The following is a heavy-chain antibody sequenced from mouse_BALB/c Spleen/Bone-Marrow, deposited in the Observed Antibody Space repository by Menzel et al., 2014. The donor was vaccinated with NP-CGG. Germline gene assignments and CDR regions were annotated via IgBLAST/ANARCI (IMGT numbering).Heavy chain of an antibody. CDR1: GSSLTSYG. J-gene: IGHJ4*01. D-gene: IGHD1-1*01. CDR3: ARNYYGSSYAMDY. V-gene: IGHV2-2*02. Sequence: QVQLQQSGPGLVQPSQSLSITCTVSGSSLTSYGVHWVRQSPGKGLDWLGVIWSGGSTDYNAAFISRLSISKDNSKSQVFFKMNSLQVNDTAIYYCARNYYGSSYAMDYWGQGTSVTVSS. CDR2: IWSGGST.